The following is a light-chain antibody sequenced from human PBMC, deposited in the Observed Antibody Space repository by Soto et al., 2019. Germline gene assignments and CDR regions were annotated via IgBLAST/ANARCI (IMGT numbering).Light chain of an antibody. CDR2: EVT. V-gene: IGLV2-14*01. Sequence: QSVLTQPASVSGSPGQSITISCTGTSSDVGGYNYVSWYQQHPGKAPKLMIYEVTNRPSGVSNRFSGSQSGNTVSLTISGLQSEDEAEYYCSSYTSSNTQVFGTGTKVTVL. CDR1: SSDVGGYNY. J-gene: IGLJ1*01. CDR3: SSYTSSNTQV.